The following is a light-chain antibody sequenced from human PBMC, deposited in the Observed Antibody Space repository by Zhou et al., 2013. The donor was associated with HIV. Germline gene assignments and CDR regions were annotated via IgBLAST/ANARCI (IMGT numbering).Light chain of an antibody. CDR2: GAS. V-gene: IGKV3-20*01. J-gene: IGKJ2*01. CDR1: QSVSSRY. CDR3: QQYGSSPPMYT. Sequence: EIVLTQSPGTPSLSPGERATLSCRTSQSVSSRYLAWYQQKPGQAPRLLIYGASSRATGIPDRFSGSGSGTDFTLSISRLEPEDFAVYYCQQYGSSPPMYTFGQGTKLEI.